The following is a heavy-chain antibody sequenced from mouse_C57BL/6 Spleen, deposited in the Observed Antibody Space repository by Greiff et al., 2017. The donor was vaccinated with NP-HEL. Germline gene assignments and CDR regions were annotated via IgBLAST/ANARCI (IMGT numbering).Heavy chain of an antibody. CDR3: ERLLLRFYYFDY. D-gene: IGHD1-1*01. CDR1: GYTFTSYW. J-gene: IGHJ2*01. Sequence: VQLQQPGTELVKPGASVKLSCKASGYTFTSYWMHWVKQRPGQGLEWIGNINPSNGGTNYNEKFKSKATVTVDKSSSTAYMQLSSLTSEDSAVYGCERLLLRFYYFDYWGQGTTLTVSS. CDR2: INPSNGGT. V-gene: IGHV1-53*01.